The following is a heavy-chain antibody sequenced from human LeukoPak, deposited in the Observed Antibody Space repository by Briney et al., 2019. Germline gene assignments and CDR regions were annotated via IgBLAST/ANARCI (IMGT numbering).Heavy chain of an antibody. CDR3: AKVICSSTSCYTGDAFDI. CDR2: IRYDGSNK. J-gene: IGHJ3*02. D-gene: IGHD2-2*02. CDR1: GFTFSSYG. V-gene: IGHV3-30*02. Sequence: GGSLRLSCAASGFTFSSYGMHWVRQAPGKGLEWVAFIRYDGSNKYYADSVKGRFTISRDNSKNTLYLQMNSLRAEDTAVYYCAKVICSSTSCYTGDAFDIWGQGTMVTVSS.